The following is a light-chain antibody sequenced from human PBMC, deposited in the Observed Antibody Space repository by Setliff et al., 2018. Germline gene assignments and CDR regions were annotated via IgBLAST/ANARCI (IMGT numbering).Light chain of an antibody. CDR2: DVS. CDR1: SNDVGAYDL. Sequence: QSALAQPASVSGSPGQSITISCSGTSNDVGAYDLVSWYQQHPGKVPKLIIFDVSNRPSGVSRRFSGSKSGNTASLTISGLQADDEADYYCCAYTASTTYVFVNGTKVTVL. CDR3: CAYTASTTYV. V-gene: IGLV2-14*03. J-gene: IGLJ1*01.